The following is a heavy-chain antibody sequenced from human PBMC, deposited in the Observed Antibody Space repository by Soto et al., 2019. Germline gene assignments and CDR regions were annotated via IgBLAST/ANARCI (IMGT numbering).Heavy chain of an antibody. CDR1: GFTFSSYA. Sequence: PGGSLRLSCAASGFTFSSYAMHWVRQAPGKGLEWVAVISYDGSNKYYADSVKGRFTISRDNSKNTLYLQMNSLRAEDTAVYYCAGIGSKNFDYWGQGTLVTVPS. CDR3: AGIGSKNFDY. CDR2: ISYDGSNK. J-gene: IGHJ4*02. V-gene: IGHV3-30-3*01. D-gene: IGHD3-10*01.